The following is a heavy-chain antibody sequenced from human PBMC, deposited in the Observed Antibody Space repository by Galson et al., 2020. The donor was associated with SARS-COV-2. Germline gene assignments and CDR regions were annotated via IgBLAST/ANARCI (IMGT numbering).Heavy chain of an antibody. CDR2: ISGSAGKT. J-gene: IGHJ4*02. CDR3: AKDGDSGYDYARPHFDY. V-gene: IGHV3-23*01. Sequence: TGGSLRLSCAASAFTFSSYAMRWVRQAPGKGLEWVSTISGSAGKTYYSDSVKGRFTISRDNSKNTVYLQMNSLRAEDTAVYYCAKDGDSGYDYARPHFDYWGQGTLVTVSS. CDR1: AFTFSSYA. D-gene: IGHD5-12*01.